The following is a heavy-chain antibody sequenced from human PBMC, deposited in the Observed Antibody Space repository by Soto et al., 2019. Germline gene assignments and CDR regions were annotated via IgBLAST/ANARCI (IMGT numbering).Heavy chain of an antibody. Sequence: GESLKISCKGSGYSFTSYWISWVRQMPGKGLEWMGRIDPSDSYTNYSPSFQGHVTISADKSISTAYLQWSSLKASGTAMYYCARDYCSGGSCYFYYYGMDVWGQGTTVTVSS. J-gene: IGHJ6*02. D-gene: IGHD2-15*01. CDR1: GYSFTSYW. CDR2: IDPSDSYT. CDR3: ARDYCSGGSCYFYYYGMDV. V-gene: IGHV5-10-1*01.